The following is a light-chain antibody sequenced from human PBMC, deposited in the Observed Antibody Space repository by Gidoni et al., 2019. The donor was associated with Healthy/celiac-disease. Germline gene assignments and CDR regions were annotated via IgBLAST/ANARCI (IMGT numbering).Light chain of an antibody. CDR3: QQRSNWPLT. V-gene: IGKV3-11*01. Sequence: EIVLTQSPATLSLSPGESATHSCSASHSVRSYLAWYQQTPGQAPRLLIYDASNRAPGIPARFSGRGSGTDFTLTISSLEPEDFAVYYCQQRSNWPLTFGGGTKVEIK. J-gene: IGKJ4*01. CDR2: DAS. CDR1: HSVRSY.